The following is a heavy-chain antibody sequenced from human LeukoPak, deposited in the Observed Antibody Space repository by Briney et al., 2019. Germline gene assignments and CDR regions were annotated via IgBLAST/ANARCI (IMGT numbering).Heavy chain of an antibody. D-gene: IGHD1-1*01. CDR3: ARPRTAWSSHWYFEV. J-gene: IGHJ2*01. CDR1: GFSPSSSW. Sequence: GGSLRLSCAASGFSPSSSWMHWVRQAPGKGLVWVSRINSDGSSTNYADSVKGRFTISRDNAKNSLFLRMSSLRVEDTAVYYCARPRTAWSSHWYFEVWGRGTLVTVSS. CDR2: INSDGSST. V-gene: IGHV3-74*01.